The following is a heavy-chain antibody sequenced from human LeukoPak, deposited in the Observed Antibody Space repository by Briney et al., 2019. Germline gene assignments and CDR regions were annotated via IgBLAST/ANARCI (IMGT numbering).Heavy chain of an antibody. V-gene: IGHV4-4*07. CDR1: GGSISSYY. J-gene: IGHJ4*02. CDR3: ARVDYSGRYYYFDY. CDR2: IYTSGST. D-gene: IGHD1-26*01. Sequence: SETLSLTCTVSGGSISSYYWSWIRQPPGKGLEWIGRIYTSGSTNYNPSLKSRVTMSVDTSKNQFSLQLSSVTAADTAVYYCARVDYSGRYYYFDYWGQGTLVTVSS.